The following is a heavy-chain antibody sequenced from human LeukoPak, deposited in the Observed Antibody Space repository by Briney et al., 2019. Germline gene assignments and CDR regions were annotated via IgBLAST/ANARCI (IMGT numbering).Heavy chain of an antibody. V-gene: IGHV1-2*02. D-gene: IGHD6-19*01. CDR3: ARGGSGWYFNTDY. J-gene: IGHJ4*02. CDR2: IYPNSGGT. CDR1: GYTFTGYY. Sequence: ASVKVSCKASGYTFTGYYMHWVRQAPGQGLERMGWIYPNSGGTNYAQKFQGRVTMTRDTSISTAYMELSRLRSDDTAVYYCARGGSGWYFNTDYWGQGTLVTVSS.